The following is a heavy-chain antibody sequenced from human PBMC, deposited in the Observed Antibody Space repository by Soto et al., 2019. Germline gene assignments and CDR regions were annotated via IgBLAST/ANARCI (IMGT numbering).Heavy chain of an antibody. Sequence: EVQLVESGGGLVQPGGSLRLSCAASGFTFSSYSMNWVRQAPGKGLEWVSYISSSSSTIYYADSVKGRFTISRDNAKNSLYLQMNSLRAEDTAVYYCARDFVSRTSSDFTLPFDYWGQGTLVTVSS. CDR1: GFTFSSYS. CDR3: ARDFVSRTSSDFTLPFDY. J-gene: IGHJ4*02. V-gene: IGHV3-48*01. D-gene: IGHD2-2*01. CDR2: ISSSSSTI.